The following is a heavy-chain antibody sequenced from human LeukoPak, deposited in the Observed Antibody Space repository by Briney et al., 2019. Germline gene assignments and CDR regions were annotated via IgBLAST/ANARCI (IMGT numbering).Heavy chain of an antibody. CDR2: ISATGGST. D-gene: IGHD1-26*01. V-gene: IGHV3-23*01. CDR1: RFTFSNYV. J-gene: IGHJ4*02. Sequence: GGSLRLSCAASRFTFSNYVMHWVRQAPGKGLEWVSAISATGGSTYYADSVKGRFTISRDSSKNTLYLQMNSLRAEDTALYYCAKNSVGGSYYPIDYWGQGTLVTVSS. CDR3: AKNSVGGSYYPIDY.